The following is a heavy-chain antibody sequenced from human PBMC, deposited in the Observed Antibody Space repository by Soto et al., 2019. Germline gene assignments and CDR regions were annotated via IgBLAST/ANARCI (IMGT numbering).Heavy chain of an antibody. D-gene: IGHD2-8*01. Sequence: ASVKVSCEASGYTFSDYHISWVRQAPGQGLEWLGRINPKSGGTSTAQKFQGWVTMTTDTSISTASMELTRLTSDDTAIYYCARGDSTDCSNGVCSFFYNHDMDVWGQGTTVTVSS. CDR1: GYTFSDYH. J-gene: IGHJ6*02. CDR3: ARGDSTDCSNGVCSFFYNHDMDV. V-gene: IGHV1-2*04. CDR2: INPKSGGT.